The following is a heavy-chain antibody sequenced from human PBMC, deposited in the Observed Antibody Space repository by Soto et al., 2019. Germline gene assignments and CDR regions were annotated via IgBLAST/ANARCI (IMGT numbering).Heavy chain of an antibody. Sequence: PGGSLRLSCAASGFTFSSYAMSWVRQAPGKGLEWVSAISGNDDFTYYADSVKGRFTISRDNSKNTLYLQMDSLRAADTAIYYCAKDRSTRWPNYFDYWGHGTLVTVSS. CDR3: AKDRSTRWPNYFDY. J-gene: IGHJ4*01. CDR2: ISGNDDFT. CDR1: GFTFSSYA. V-gene: IGHV3-23*01. D-gene: IGHD6-13*01.